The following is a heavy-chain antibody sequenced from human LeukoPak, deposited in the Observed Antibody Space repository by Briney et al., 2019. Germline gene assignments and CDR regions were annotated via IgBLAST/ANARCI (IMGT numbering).Heavy chain of an antibody. D-gene: IGHD3-10*01. Sequence: PSETLSLTCTVSGGSISSSSYYWGWIRQPPGKGLEWIGSIYCSGSTYYNPSLKSQVTISVDTSKNQSSLKMSSVTAADTAVYYCARGISTYYYGSGSTFDYWGQGTLVTVSS. CDR2: IYCSGST. V-gene: IGHV4-39*01. J-gene: IGHJ4*02. CDR1: GGSISSSSYY. CDR3: ARGISTYYYGSGSTFDY.